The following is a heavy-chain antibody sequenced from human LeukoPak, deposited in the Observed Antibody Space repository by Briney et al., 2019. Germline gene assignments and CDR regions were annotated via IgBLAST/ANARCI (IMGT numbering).Heavy chain of an antibody. CDR2: IYYSGST. CDR3: ARGRAYHDSTGYYY. J-gene: IGHJ4*02. Sequence: SETXXLXCTVSGGSISNFYWTWIRQPPGKGREXIGHIYYSGSTNYNPSLKSRVAMSLDTSKNQVTLKVSSVTAADTAVYYCARGRAYHDSTGYYYWGQGTLVTASS. CDR1: GGSISNFY. V-gene: IGHV4-59*01. D-gene: IGHD3-22*01.